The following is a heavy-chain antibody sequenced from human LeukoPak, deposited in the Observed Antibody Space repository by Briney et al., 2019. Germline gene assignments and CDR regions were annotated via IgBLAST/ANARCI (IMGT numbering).Heavy chain of an antibody. CDR3: ARDMDWNFDY. CDR2: TYYRSKWYN. CDR1: GDSVTSDRAA. J-gene: IGHJ4*02. D-gene: IGHD3/OR15-3a*01. V-gene: IGHV6-1*01. Sequence: SQTLSLTCAISGDSVTSDRAAWSWIRQSPSRGLEWLGRTYYRSKWYNDYTFSVKSRITINPDTSKNQFSLQLNSVTPEDTAVYYCARDMDWNFDYWGQGALVTVSS.